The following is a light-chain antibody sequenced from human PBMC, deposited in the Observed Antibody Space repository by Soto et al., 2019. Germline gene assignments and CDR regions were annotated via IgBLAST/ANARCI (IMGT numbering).Light chain of an antibody. J-gene: IGKJ1*01. CDR1: QSVTSN. CDR2: DAS. V-gene: IGKV3-15*01. Sequence: TQSPATLSVSPGERATLSCRASQSVTSNVAWYQQKPGQAPRLLIYDASTRATDIPDRFSGSGSGTEFTLTISSLQSEDFTVYSCLQYHNLWAFGQGTKVDIK. CDR3: LQYHNLWA.